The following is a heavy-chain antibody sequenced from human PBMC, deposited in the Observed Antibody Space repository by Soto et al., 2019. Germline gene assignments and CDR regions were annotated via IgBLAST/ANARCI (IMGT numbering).Heavy chain of an antibody. D-gene: IGHD2-15*01. CDR2: IYYSGST. Sequence: PSETLSLTCTVSGGSISSGGYYWSWIRQHPGKGLEWIGYIYYSGSTYYNPSLKSRVTISVDRSKNQFSLKLSSVTAADTAVYYCARYTLGYCSGGSCPANWFDPWGQGTLVTVSS. CDR3: ARYTLGYCSGGSCPANWFDP. J-gene: IGHJ5*02. CDR1: GGSISSGGYY. V-gene: IGHV4-31*03.